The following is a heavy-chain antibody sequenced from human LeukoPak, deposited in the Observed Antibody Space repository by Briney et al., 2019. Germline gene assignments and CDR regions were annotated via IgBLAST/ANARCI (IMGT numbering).Heavy chain of an antibody. CDR3: ARVGGSYYRPFDY. V-gene: IGHV3-48*03. J-gene: IGHJ4*02. D-gene: IGHD1-26*01. CDR1: GYTFGRYE. Sequence: PVGSLRLSCAASGYTFGRYEMNCAPQAPGKRLECVSYIICSGSTIYYADSVKGRFTISRDNAKNTLYLQMNSLRAEDTAVYYCARVGGSYYRPFDYWGQGTLVTVSS. CDR2: IICSGSTI.